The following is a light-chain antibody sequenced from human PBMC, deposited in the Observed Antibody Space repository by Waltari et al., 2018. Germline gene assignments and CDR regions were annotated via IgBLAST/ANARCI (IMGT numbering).Light chain of an antibody. CDR3: TSCGGSPSLRASLRV. CDR1: SSDIGGFNC. CDR2: EVT. V-gene: IGLV2-14*01. Sequence: QSALSQPASVSGSPGQSITISCTGTSSDIGGFNCVSWYQQHPGKAPNLLIYEVTKRPSGVSSRFSGSRSGNTASLTISGLQGEDEADYYCTSCGGSPSLRASLRVFGGGTKLTVL. J-gene: IGLJ2*01.